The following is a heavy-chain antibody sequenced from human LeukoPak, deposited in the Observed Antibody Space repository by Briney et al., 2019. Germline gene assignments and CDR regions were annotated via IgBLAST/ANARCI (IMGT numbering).Heavy chain of an antibody. Sequence: GGSLRLSCAASGFTFSLYAMNWVRQAPGRGLEWISYINDDGSDIHYAGSVRGRFTISRDDARKTLYLQLSSLRVEDTAVYYCARDTFQPGLIDSWGQGTLVTVSS. D-gene: IGHD2-2*01. CDR1: GFTFSLYA. CDR2: INDDGSDI. J-gene: IGHJ4*02. V-gene: IGHV3-21*05. CDR3: ARDTFQPGLIDS.